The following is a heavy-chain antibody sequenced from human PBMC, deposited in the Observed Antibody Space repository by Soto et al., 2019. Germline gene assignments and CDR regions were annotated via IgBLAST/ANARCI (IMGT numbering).Heavy chain of an antibody. CDR1: GFTFSSYA. Sequence: GGALRLSCAASGFTFSSYAMSWGRPAPGEGLEWVSAISGSGGSTYYADSVKGRFTISRDNSKNTLYLQMNSLRAEDTAVYYCAKDRYSSGWYVGWFDPWGQGTLVTVSS. V-gene: IGHV3-23*01. D-gene: IGHD6-19*01. CDR3: AKDRYSSGWYVGWFDP. J-gene: IGHJ5*02. CDR2: ISGSGGST.